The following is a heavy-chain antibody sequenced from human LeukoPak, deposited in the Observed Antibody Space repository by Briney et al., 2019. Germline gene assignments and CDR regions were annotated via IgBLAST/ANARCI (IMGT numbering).Heavy chain of an antibody. D-gene: IGHD2-2*01. Sequence: SETLSLTCAVYGGSFSGYYWSWIRQPPGKGLEWIGEINHSGSTNYNPSLKSRVTISLDTSKNQFSLKLSSVTAADTAVYYCARERTGSSFDYWGQGTLVTVSS. CDR2: INHSGST. CDR1: GGSFSGYY. V-gene: IGHV4-34*01. CDR3: ARERTGSSFDY. J-gene: IGHJ4*02.